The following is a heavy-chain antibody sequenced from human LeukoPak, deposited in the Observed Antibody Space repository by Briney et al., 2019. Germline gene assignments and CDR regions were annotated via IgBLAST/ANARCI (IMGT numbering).Heavy chain of an antibody. CDR2: VNHSGST. D-gene: IGHD4-17*01. CDR1: GGSFSGYY. J-gene: IGHJ4*02. Sequence: PSETLSLTCAVYGGSFSGYYGSWIRQPPGRGLGWLGEVNHSGSTNYNPSLKSRVTISVYTSKNQFSLKLSSVTAEDTAVYYCARDYGDYIIDYWGQGTLVTVSS. V-gene: IGHV4-34*01. CDR3: ARDYGDYIIDY.